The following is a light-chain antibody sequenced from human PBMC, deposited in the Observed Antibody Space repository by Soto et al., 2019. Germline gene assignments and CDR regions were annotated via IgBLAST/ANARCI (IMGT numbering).Light chain of an antibody. V-gene: IGKV1-9*01. Sequence: IQLTQSPSSLSASLGDRVTITCRASQDIRSYLAWYQQKPGNAPKLLIFAASTLQSGVPSTFSGSGFGTDLPLPIRGLCPEDFATYYCQQMKNFPHTFGQGTKLEIK. J-gene: IGKJ2*01. CDR1: QDIRSY. CDR3: QQMKNFPHT. CDR2: AAS.